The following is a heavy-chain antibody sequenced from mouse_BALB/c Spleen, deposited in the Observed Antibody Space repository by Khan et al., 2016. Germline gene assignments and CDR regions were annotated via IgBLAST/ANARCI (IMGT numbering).Heavy chain of an antibody. Sequence: QVQLKESGPGLVAPSQSLSITCTVSGFSLTSYDISWIRQPPGKGLEWLGGIWTGGGTNYNSAFMSRMLISKDNSKSQVFLKMNSLQTDDTAIYYCGRECYGTTYGAIDYWGQGTSVTVSS. CDR1: GFSLTSYD. V-gene: IGHV2-9-2*01. CDR3: GRECYGTTYGAIDY. J-gene: IGHJ4*01. CDR2: IWTGGGT. D-gene: IGHD1-1*01.